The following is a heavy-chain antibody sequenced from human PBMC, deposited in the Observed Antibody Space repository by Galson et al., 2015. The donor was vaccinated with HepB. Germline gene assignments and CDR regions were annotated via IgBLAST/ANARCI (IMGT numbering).Heavy chain of an antibody. V-gene: IGHV3-23*01. CDR2: ISGSGGST. D-gene: IGHD3-22*01. CDR1: GFTLSSYA. J-gene: IGHJ4*02. CDR3: AKERADYYDSSGYPDY. Sequence: SLRLSCAASGFTLSSYAMSWVRQAPGKGLEWVSAISGSGGSTYYADSVKGRFTISRDNSKDTLYLQMNSLRAEDTAVYYCAKERADYYDSSGYPDYWGQGTLVTVSS.